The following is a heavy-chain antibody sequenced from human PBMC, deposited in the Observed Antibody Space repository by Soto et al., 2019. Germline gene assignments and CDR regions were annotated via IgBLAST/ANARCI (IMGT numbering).Heavy chain of an antibody. Sequence: SETLSLTCIVSGGSIISSVYYWVWIRQPPGKGLEWIGDVYYSGTTHYIPSLKSRVTISVDTSKNQFSLRLSSVTAADTAVYYCARLRPPGNWFDPWGQGTLVTVSS. CDR1: GGSIISSVYY. CDR3: ARLRPPGNWFDP. V-gene: IGHV4-39*01. J-gene: IGHJ5*02. CDR2: VYYSGTT.